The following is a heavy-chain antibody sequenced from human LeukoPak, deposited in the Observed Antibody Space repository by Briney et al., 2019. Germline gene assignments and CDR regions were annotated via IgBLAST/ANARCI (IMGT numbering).Heavy chain of an antibody. Sequence: GGSLRLSCAASGFTFSSYGMHWVRQAPGKGLEWVAVISYDGSNKYYADSVKGRFTISRDNTKNTLYLQMNSLRAEDTAVYYCAIGTYYYGSGSYVWGQGTLVTVSS. CDR2: ISYDGSNK. J-gene: IGHJ4*02. D-gene: IGHD3-10*01. V-gene: IGHV3-30*03. CDR3: AIGTYYYGSGSYV. CDR1: GFTFSSYG.